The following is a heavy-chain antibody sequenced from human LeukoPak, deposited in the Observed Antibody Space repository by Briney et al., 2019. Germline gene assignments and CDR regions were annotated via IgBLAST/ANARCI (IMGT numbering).Heavy chain of an antibody. CDR2: KYYRGST. J-gene: IGHJ6*03. D-gene: IGHD3-16*01. Sequence: SETLSLTCTVSGGSISSSSYYWGWIRQPPGKGLEWIGNKYYRGSTYYNPSLKSRVTISVDTSKNQFSLNLTSVTAADTAVYYCARIAGGLYFYYYYMDVWGKGTTVTVSS. CDR1: GGSISSSSYY. CDR3: ARIAGGLYFYYYYMDV. V-gene: IGHV4-39*07.